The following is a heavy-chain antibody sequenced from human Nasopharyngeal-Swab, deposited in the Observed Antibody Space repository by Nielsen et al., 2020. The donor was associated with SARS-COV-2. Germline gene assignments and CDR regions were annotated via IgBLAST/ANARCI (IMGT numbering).Heavy chain of an antibody. CDR2: INHSGST. D-gene: IGHD2-2*01. CDR3: ARGLSGIVPAPILGLGPYYYYYYMDV. Sequence: WMRQSSGKAPEGSADINHSGSTNYNPSLKSRVTLSVDTSMNQVSLEVSSVTAADTAVYYCARGLSGIVPAPILGLGPYYYYYYMDVWGKGTTVTVSS. V-gene: IGHV4-34*01. J-gene: IGHJ6*03.